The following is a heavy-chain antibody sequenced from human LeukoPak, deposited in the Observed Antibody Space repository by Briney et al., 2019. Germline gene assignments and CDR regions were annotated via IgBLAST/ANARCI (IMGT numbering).Heavy chain of an antibody. CDR1: GFTFSSYS. D-gene: IGHD6-19*01. CDR2: ISSSSSYI. V-gene: IGHV3-21*01. Sequence: PGGSLRLSCAASGFTFSSYSMNWVRQAPGKGLEWVSSISSSSSYIYYADSVKGRFTISRDNAKNSLYLQMNSLRAEDTAVYYCARVYSRGWYGGDYWGQETLVPVSS. CDR3: ARVYSRGWYGGDY. J-gene: IGHJ4*02.